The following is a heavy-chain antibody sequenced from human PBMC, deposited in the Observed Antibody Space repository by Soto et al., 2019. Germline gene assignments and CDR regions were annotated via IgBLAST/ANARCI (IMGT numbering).Heavy chain of an antibody. V-gene: IGHV1-46*01. CDR1: GYTFTSYY. J-gene: IGHJ4*02. Sequence: RASVKVSCKASGYTFTSYYMHWVRQAPGQGLEWMGIINPSGGSTSYAQKFQGRVTMTRDTSTSTVYMELSSLRSEDTAVYYCARDFNSLAAAVGIGYWGQGTLVTVSS. CDR3: ARDFNSLAAAVGIGY. CDR2: INPSGGST. D-gene: IGHD6-13*01.